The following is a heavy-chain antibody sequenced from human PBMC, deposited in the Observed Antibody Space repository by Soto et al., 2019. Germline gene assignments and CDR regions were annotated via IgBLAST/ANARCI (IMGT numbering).Heavy chain of an antibody. CDR3: AIVLVTGTTRVYHYYGMDV. CDR1: VCSIRSIDYY. V-gene: IGHV4-30-4*01. J-gene: IGHJ6*02. Sequence: SASKSVTYRVSVCSIRSIDYYWSLISKPPAEILEWIGYIYYSGTTYYNPSLKSRVTISVDTSKNQFSLKLSSVTAADTAVYYCAIVLVTGTTRVYHYYGMDVWGQGTSVTVSS. CDR2: IYYSGTT. D-gene: IGHD1-7*01.